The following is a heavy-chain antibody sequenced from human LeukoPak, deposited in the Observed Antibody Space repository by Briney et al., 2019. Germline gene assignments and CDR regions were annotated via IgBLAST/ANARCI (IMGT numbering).Heavy chain of an antibody. D-gene: IGHD3-3*01. J-gene: IGHJ4*02. CDR3: ASFWIKGDHPFDY. CDR1: GYTFTSYD. V-gene: IGHV1-2*06. CDR2: INPNSGGT. Sequence: ASVKVSCKASGYTFTSYDINWVRQAPGQGLEWMGRINPNSGGTNCAQKFQGRVTMTRDTSISTAYMELSRLRSDDTAVYYCASFWIKGDHPFDYWGQGTLVTVSS.